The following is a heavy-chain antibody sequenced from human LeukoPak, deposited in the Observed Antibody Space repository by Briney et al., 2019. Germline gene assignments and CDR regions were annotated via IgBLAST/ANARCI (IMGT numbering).Heavy chain of an antibody. CDR3: AKGGTIFGVVIIRGSFGDYFDY. CDR2: ISGSGGST. V-gene: IGHV3-23*01. CDR1: GFTFSTYW. J-gene: IGHJ4*02. D-gene: IGHD3-3*01. Sequence: PGGSLRLSCVASGFTFSTYWMSWVRQAPGKGLEWVSAISGSGGSTYYADSVKGRFTISRDNSKNTLYLQMNSLRAEDTAVYYCAKGGTIFGVVIIRGSFGDYFDYWGQGTLVTVSS.